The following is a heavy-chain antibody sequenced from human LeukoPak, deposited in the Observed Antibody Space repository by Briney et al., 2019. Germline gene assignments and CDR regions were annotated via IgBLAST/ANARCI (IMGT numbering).Heavy chain of an antibody. Sequence: GESLKISCKGSGYSFTSYWIGWVRQMPGKGLEWMGIIYPGDSDTRYSPSFQGQVTISADKSISTAYLQWSSLKASDTAMYYCARHIGDYDSNGYNSFDPWGQGTLVTVSS. D-gene: IGHD3-22*01. CDR2: IYPGDSDT. CDR3: ARHIGDYDSNGYNSFDP. CDR1: GYSFTSYW. V-gene: IGHV5-51*01. J-gene: IGHJ5*02.